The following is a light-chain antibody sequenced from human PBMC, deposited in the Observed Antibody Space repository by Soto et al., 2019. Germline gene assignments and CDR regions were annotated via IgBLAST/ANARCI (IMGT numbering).Light chain of an antibody. CDR3: QQYNNWPHT. CDR2: GAS. V-gene: IGKV3-15*01. CDR1: RSLSNN. J-gene: IGKJ2*01. Sequence: EIVMTQSPATLSVSPGERATLSCRDSRSLSNNLAWYQQKPGQAPRLLIYGASTRATGMPARFSGSGSGTEFTLTISTLQSEDFAVYYCQQYNNWPHTFGQGTKLEIK.